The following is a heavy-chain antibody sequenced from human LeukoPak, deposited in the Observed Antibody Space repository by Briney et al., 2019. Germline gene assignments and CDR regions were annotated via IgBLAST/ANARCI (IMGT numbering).Heavy chain of an antibody. D-gene: IGHD6-13*01. CDR2: INHSGST. CDR3: ARRFAGGSSSWAY. CDR1: GGSFSGYY. Sequence: SETLSLTCAVYGGSFSGYYWSWIRQPPGKGLEWIGEINHSGSTNYNPSLKSRVTISVDTSKNQFSLKLSSVTAADTAVYYCARRFAGGSSSWAYWGQGTLVTVSS. J-gene: IGHJ4*02. V-gene: IGHV4-34*01.